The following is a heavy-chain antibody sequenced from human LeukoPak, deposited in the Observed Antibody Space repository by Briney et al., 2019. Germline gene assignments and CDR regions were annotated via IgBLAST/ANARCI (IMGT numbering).Heavy chain of an antibody. CDR2: IYYSGST. V-gene: IGHV4-59*01. J-gene: IGHJ4*02. CDR1: GGSISSYY. Sequence: SETLSLTCTVSGGSISSYYWSWIRQPPGKGLEWIGYIYYSGSTNYNPSLKSRVTISVDTSKNQFSLKLSSVTAADTAVYYCARSDSGSYWYYFDYWGQGTLVTVSS. D-gene: IGHD1-26*01. CDR3: ARSDSGSYWYYFDY.